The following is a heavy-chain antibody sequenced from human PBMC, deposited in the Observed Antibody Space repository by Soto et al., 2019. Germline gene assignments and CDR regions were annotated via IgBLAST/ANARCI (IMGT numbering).Heavy chain of an antibody. J-gene: IGHJ6*02. V-gene: IGHV4-31*03. D-gene: IGHD2-2*01. Sequence: SETLSLTCTVSGGSVSSGSYYWSWIRQPPGKGLEWIGYIYYSGSTYYNPSLKSRVTISVDTSKNQFSLKLSSVTAADTAVYYCARDSSYYYYGMDVWGQGTTVTVSS. CDR3: ARDSSYYYYGMDV. CDR1: GGSVSSGSYY. CDR2: IYYSGST.